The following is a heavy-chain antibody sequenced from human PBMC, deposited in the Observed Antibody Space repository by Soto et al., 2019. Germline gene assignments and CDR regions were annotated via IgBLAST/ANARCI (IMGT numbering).Heavy chain of an antibody. J-gene: IGHJ4*02. CDR1: GSSSDPFT. D-gene: IGHD2-15*01. V-gene: IGHV3-9*02. Sequence: PGGSLRLSCVASGSSSDPFTMHWVRELPGKGLEWVACLRWDRSTVAYADSVQGRFTISRAHAKNSVGLLMDSLRPDDTALYFCAVSSPDIVVLPSSIYFTAWGPGTQVTVSS. CDR3: AVSSPDIVVLPSSIYFTA. CDR2: LRWDRSTV.